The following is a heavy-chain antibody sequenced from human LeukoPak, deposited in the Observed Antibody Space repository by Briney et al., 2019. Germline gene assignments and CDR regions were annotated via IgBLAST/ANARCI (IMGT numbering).Heavy chain of an antibody. CDR2: IYYSGST. CDR3: ARDRTGTTYYGMDV. J-gene: IGHJ6*02. D-gene: IGHD1-1*01. CDR1: GGSISSYY. Sequence: SETLSLTCTVSGGSISSYYWSWIRQPPGKGLEWIGYIYYSGSTNYNPSLKSRVTISVDTSKNQFSLKLSSVTAADTAVYYCARDRTGTTYYGMDVWGQGTTVTVSS. V-gene: IGHV4-59*01.